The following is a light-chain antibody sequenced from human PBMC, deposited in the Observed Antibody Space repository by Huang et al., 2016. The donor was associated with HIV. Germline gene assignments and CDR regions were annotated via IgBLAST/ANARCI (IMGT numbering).Light chain of an antibody. CDR3: QQRSNWPPLT. J-gene: IGKJ4*01. CDR1: QSVSSY. Sequence: EIVLTQSPATLSLSPGERATLSCRDSQSVSSYLAWYQQKPGPAPRLLISYASNRAAGIPARFSGSGSGTDFTLTISSLEPEDFAVYYCQQRSNWPPLTFGGGTKVEIK. CDR2: YAS. V-gene: IGKV3-11*01.